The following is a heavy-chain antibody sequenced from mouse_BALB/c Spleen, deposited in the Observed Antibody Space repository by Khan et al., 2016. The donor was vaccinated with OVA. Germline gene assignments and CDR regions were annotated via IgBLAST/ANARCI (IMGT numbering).Heavy chain of an antibody. Sequence: QSVQSGPEPKKPGETVKISCKASGYSFTNYGMNRVKKSPGKASKWMGWHNSYTGEATYADDLEGRFAFSLETPTNAAYLQNNLLNSEDTATYFCTRPPYFSYTLAYRGQGTSVTVSS. V-gene: IGHV9-3-1*01. J-gene: IGHJ4*01. CDR1: GYSFTNYG. CDR2: HNSYTGEA. CDR3: TRPPYFSYTLAY. D-gene: IGHD2-10*01.